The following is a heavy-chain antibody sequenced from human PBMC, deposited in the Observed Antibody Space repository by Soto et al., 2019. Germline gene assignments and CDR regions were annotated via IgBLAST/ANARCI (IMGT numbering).Heavy chain of an antibody. Sequence: GGSLRLSCAASGFTFDDYAMHWVRQAPGKGLEWVSGISGNGGSTYYADSVKGRFTISRDNSKNTLYLQMNSLRAEDTAVYYCAKDLVDPTPWFDPWGQGTLVTVSS. CDR3: AKDLVDPTPWFDP. CDR2: ISGNGGST. D-gene: IGHD2-21*01. CDR1: GFTFDDYA. V-gene: IGHV3-23*01. J-gene: IGHJ5*02.